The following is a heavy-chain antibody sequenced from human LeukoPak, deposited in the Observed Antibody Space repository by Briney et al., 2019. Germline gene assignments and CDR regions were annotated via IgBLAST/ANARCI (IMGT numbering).Heavy chain of an antibody. CDR1: GGTFSSYA. V-gene: IGHV1-69*04. Sequence: SVKVSCKASGGTFSSYAISWVRQAPGQGLEWMGRIIPILGIANYAQKFQGRVTITADKSTSTAYMELSSLRSEDTAVYYCAGPSVVRGVIPTYYYYYYGMDVWGQGTTVTVSS. CDR2: IIPILGIA. D-gene: IGHD3-10*01. CDR3: AGPSVVRGVIPTYYYYYYGMDV. J-gene: IGHJ6*02.